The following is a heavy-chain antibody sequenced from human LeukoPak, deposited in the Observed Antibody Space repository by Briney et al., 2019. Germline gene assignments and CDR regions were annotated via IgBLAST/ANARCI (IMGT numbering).Heavy chain of an antibody. V-gene: IGHV4-39*01. CDR1: GGSISSSSYY. CDR2: IYYSGST. J-gene: IGHJ4*02. Sequence: PSETLSLTCTVSGGSISSSSYYWGWIRQPPGKGLEWIGSIYYSGSTYYNPSLKSRVTISVDTSKNQFSLKLSSVTAADTAVYYCARQHLVRGVPNFDYWGQGTLVTVSS. D-gene: IGHD3-10*01. CDR3: ARQHLVRGVPNFDY.